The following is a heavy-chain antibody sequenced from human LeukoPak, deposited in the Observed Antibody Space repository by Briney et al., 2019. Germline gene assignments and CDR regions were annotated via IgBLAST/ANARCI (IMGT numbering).Heavy chain of an antibody. CDR1: GFTFSSFS. V-gene: IGHV3-21*01. CDR3: ARYNGNDEGYFNY. CDR2: ISRSSSYI. D-gene: IGHD1-20*01. J-gene: IGHJ4*02. Sequence: GGSLRLSCAASGFTFSSFSMNWVRQAPGKGLEWVSYISRSSSYIYYAESVKGRFTISRDNAKNSLYLQMNNLRAEDTAVYYCARYNGNDEGYFNYWGQGTLVTVSS.